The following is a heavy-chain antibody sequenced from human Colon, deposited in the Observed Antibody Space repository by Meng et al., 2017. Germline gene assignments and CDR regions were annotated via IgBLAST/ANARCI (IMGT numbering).Heavy chain of an antibody. CDR1: GFTFSSEW. CDR3: AMVDGY. V-gene: IGHV3-74*01. J-gene: IGHJ4*02. Sequence: DVHLVESGGGLVQPGGSLRLSCAASGFTFSSEWMHWVRQAPGKGLVWVSGVNSDGSYTYYADSVKGRFTISKDNAKNTLYLQMNSLRDEDTGLYHCAMVDGYWGQGTLVTVSS. D-gene: IGHD2-15*01. CDR2: VNSDGSYT.